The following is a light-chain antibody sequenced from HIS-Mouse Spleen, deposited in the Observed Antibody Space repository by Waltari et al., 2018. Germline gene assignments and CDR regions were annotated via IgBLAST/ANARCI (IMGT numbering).Light chain of an antibody. V-gene: IGLV3-10*01. CDR2: EDS. Sequence: SYELTQPPSVSVSPGQTARITCSGDALPKKYAYWYQQKSGQAPVLVIYEDSKRPSGIPERFSDSSSGTMATLTISGDQGEDEADYYCYATDSSGNHRVFGGGTKLTVL. CDR3: YATDSSGNHRV. J-gene: IGLJ2*01. CDR1: ALPKKY.